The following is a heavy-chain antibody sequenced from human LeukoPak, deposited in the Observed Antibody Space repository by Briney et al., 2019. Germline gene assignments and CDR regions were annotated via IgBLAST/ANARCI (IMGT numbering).Heavy chain of an antibody. Sequence: PGGSLRLSCAASGFTFSNYAMRWVRQAPGKGLEWVSGISGSGDSTYYADSVKGRFTISRDNSKNTLYLQMNSLRAEDTAVYYCAKEEGVLRYFNYYYYMDVWGKGTTVTISS. V-gene: IGHV3-23*01. CDR2: ISGSGDST. D-gene: IGHD3-9*01. CDR3: AKEEGVLRYFNYYYYMDV. J-gene: IGHJ6*03. CDR1: GFTFSNYA.